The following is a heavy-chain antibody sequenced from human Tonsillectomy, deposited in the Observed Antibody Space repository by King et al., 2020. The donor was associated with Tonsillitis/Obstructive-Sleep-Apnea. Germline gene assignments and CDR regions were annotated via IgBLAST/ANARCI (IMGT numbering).Heavy chain of an antibody. Sequence: VQLVQSGAELKKPGSSVKVSCKASGGTFSSYAISWVRQAPGQVLDWMGGIITICVTANSAPKFQGRVPSTADESTRTAYMELRSLRSEDTAVYYCARGGARLRFLEWTPAVFDPWGQGTLVTVSS. CDR1: GGTFSSYA. D-gene: IGHD3-3*01. CDR3: ARGGARLRFLEWTPAVFDP. CDR2: IITICVTA. J-gene: IGHJ5*02. V-gene: IGHV1-69*01.